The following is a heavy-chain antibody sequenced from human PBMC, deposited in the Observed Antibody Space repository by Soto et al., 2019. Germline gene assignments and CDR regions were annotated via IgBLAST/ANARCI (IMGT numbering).Heavy chain of an antibody. CDR1: GDSVSSNSAA. CDR3: AITPWLDYSFDI. J-gene: IGHJ3*02. CDR2: TYYRSKWYN. D-gene: IGHD6-19*01. Sequence: QTLSLTCAISGDSVSSNSAAWNWIRQSPSRGLEWLGRTYYRSKWYNDYVGSVKSRVTINPDTSKNQFSLQLNSVTPEDTAVYYCAITPWLDYSFDIWGQGTVVTGSS. V-gene: IGHV6-1*01.